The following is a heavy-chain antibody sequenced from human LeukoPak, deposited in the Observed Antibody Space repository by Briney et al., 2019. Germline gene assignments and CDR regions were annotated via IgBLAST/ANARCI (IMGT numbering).Heavy chain of an antibody. V-gene: IGHV3-33*05. CDR1: GFTLNNYG. CDR2: ISYDGSDK. CDR3: ATGRPRDTVLVPVQTFDY. J-gene: IGHJ4*02. D-gene: IGHD5-18*01. Sequence: GGSLRLSCAASGFTLNNYGMHWVRQAPGQGLEWVAAISYDGSDKYYADSVRGRFTISRDSSKNTLYLQLNSLRADDMSAFTFATGRPRDTVLVPVQTFDYWGRGTLATVCS.